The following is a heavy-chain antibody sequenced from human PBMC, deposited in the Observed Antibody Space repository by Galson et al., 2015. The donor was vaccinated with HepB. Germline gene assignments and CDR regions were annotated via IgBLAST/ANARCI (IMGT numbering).Heavy chain of an antibody. CDR1: GFTFSSYS. V-gene: IGHV3-21*01. J-gene: IGHJ4*02. CDR3: ARDVSDTYGNEPDY. D-gene: IGHD4-11*01. Sequence: SLRLSCAASGFTFSSYSVNWVRQAPGKGLEWVSSISSSSSYIYYADSVKGRFTISRDNAKNSLYLQMNSLRAEDTAVYYCARDVSDTYGNEPDYWGQGTLVTVSS. CDR2: ISSSSSYI.